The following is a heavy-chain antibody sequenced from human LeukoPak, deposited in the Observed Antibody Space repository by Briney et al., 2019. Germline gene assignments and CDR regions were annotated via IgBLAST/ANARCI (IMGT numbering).Heavy chain of an antibody. Sequence: GGSLRLSCAASGXTFSSYAMSWVRQAPGKGLEWVSTISGNGRSTYYGDSVKGRFTISRDNSKNTLYLQMNSLRAEDTAVYYCARDRGLYSGYDLSYFDYWGQGTLVTVSS. CDR3: ARDRGLYSGYDLSYFDY. D-gene: IGHD5-12*01. V-gene: IGHV3-23*01. CDR2: ISGNGRST. J-gene: IGHJ4*02. CDR1: GXTFSSYA.